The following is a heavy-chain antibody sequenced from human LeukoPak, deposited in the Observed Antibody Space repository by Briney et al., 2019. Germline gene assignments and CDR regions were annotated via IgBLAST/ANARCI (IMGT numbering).Heavy chain of an antibody. V-gene: IGHV4-39*01. CDR3: AKLSTAARLAWFDP. CDR2: IYSSGST. Sequence: PSETLSLTCTVSGGSFSSSSNYWDWIRQPPGKGLEWIGSIYSSGSTYYNPSLKSRVTISVDTSKNQFSLKLNSVTAADTAVYYSAKLSTAARLAWFDPWGQGTLVTVSS. CDR1: GGSFSSSSNY. D-gene: IGHD6-6*01. J-gene: IGHJ5*02.